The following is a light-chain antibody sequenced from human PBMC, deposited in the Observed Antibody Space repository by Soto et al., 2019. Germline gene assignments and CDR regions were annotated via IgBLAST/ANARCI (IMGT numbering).Light chain of an antibody. CDR3: QQSYDRPQT. V-gene: IGKV1-39*01. CDR2: ATS. J-gene: IGKJ1*01. CDR1: QRIATF. Sequence: QMTQSPSSLSASVGDRVTITCRASQRIATFLNWYQQKLGKAPKLLIYATSNLQSGVPSRYSGSRSGTDFPLTISSLQPEDFASYYCQQSYDRPQTFGQGTKVEI.